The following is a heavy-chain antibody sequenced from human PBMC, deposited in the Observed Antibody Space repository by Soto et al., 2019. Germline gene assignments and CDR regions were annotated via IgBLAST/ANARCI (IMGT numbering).Heavy chain of an antibody. V-gene: IGHV4-30-2*01. Sequence: QLQLQESGSGLVKPSQTLSLTCAVSGGSISSGGYSWSWIRQPPGKGLEWIGYIYPSGSTYYNPSLKRRVTISVDRSKSQVYLQLSSVTAADTAVYYCARLPYYYDSSGYYYYYGMDVWGQGTTVTVSS. CDR2: IYPSGST. J-gene: IGHJ6*02. CDR3: ARLPYYYDSSGYYYYYGMDV. D-gene: IGHD3-22*01. CDR1: GGSISSGGYS.